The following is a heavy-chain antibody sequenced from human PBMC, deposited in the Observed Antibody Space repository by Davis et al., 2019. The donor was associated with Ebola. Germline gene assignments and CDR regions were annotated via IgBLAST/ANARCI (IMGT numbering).Heavy chain of an antibody. V-gene: IGHV3-33*01. Sequence: GSLRLSCAASGFTFSSYGMHWVRQAPGKGLEWVAVIWYDGSNKYYADSVKGRFTISRDNSKNTLYLQMNSLRAEDTAVYYCARDLGWELLGTPFDYWGQGTLVTVSS. J-gene: IGHJ4*02. CDR1: GFTFSSYG. D-gene: IGHD1-26*01. CDR2: IWYDGSNK. CDR3: ARDLGWELLGTPFDY.